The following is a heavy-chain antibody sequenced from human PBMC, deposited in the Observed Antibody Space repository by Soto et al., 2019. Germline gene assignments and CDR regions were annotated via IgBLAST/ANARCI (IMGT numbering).Heavy chain of an antibody. J-gene: IGHJ6*02. CDR3: ARVFRPYYGMDV. Sequence: SETLSLTCTVSGGSISSGGYYWSWIRQHPGKGLEWIGYIYYSGSTYYNPSLKSRVTISVDTSKNQFSLKLSSVTAADTAVYYCARVFRPYYGMDVWGQGTTVTVSS. CDR2: IYYSGST. CDR1: GGSISSGGYY. V-gene: IGHV4-31*03.